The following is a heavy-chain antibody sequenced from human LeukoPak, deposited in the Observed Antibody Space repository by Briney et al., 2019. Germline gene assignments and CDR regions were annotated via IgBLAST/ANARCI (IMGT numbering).Heavy chain of an antibody. V-gene: IGHV3-9*01. CDR3: AKGFSFGDPSYMDV. CDR1: GFTFDDYA. J-gene: IGHJ6*03. D-gene: IGHD3-10*01. Sequence: GGSLRLSCAASGFTFDDYAMHWVRQAPGKGLEWVSGISWNSGSIGYADSVKGRFTIYRDNAKNSLYLQMNSLRAEDTALYYCAKGFSFGDPSYMDVWGKGTTVTISS. CDR2: ISWNSGSI.